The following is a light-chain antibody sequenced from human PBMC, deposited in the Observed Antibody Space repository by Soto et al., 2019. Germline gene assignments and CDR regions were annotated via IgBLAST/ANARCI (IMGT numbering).Light chain of an antibody. J-gene: IGKJ1*01. Sequence: EIVLTQSPGTLSLSPGERATLSCRASQSVSANSLAWYQQKPGQAPRLLIYGASSRATGIPDRFSGSGSVTDFTLTISRLEPEDFAVYGCQQYGSSPRTFGQGTRVEIK. CDR1: QSVSANS. V-gene: IGKV3-20*01. CDR3: QQYGSSPRT. CDR2: GAS.